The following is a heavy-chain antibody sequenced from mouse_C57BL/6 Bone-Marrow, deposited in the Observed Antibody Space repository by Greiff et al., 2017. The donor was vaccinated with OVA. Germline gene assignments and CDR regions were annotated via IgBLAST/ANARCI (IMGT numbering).Heavy chain of an antibody. CDR2: IDPENGDT. CDR3: TTGDRDFDY. D-gene: IGHD3-3*01. V-gene: IGHV14-4*01. CDR1: GFNIKDDY. Sequence: EVQLQQSGAELVRPGASVKLSCTASGFNIKDDYMHWVKQRPEQGLEWIGWIDPENGDTEYASKFQGKATITADTSSNTAYLQLSSLTSEDTAVYYCTTGDRDFDYWGQGTTLTVSS. J-gene: IGHJ2*01.